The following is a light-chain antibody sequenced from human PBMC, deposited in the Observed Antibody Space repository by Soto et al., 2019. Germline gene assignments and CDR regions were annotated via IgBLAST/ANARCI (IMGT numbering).Light chain of an antibody. CDR1: QSVSSY. V-gene: IGKV3-11*01. J-gene: IGKJ5*01. CDR2: DAS. CDR3: QHYGDSLSIT. Sequence: IVLTQSPGTLSLSPGERATLSCRASQSVSSYLAWYQQKPGQAPRLLIYDASNRATGIPARFSGSGSGTDFTLTISSLEPEDFAVYYCQHYGDSLSITFGQGTRLEIK.